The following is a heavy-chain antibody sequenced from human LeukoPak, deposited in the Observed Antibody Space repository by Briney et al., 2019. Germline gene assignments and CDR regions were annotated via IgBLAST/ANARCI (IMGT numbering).Heavy chain of an antibody. Sequence: PGGSLGLSCAASGFTFSSYAMSWVRQAPGKGLEWGSAISGSGGSTYYADSVKGRFTISRDNSKNTLYLQMNSLRAEDTAVYYCANAQYCSSTSCSPPGGYWGQGTLVTVSS. CDR2: ISGSGGST. J-gene: IGHJ4*02. V-gene: IGHV3-23*01. CDR3: ANAQYCSSTSCSPPGGY. CDR1: GFTFSSYA. D-gene: IGHD2-2*01.